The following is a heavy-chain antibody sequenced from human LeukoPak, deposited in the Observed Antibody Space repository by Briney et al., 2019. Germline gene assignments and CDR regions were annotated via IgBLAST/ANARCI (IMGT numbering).Heavy chain of an antibody. Sequence: GGSLRLSCAASGFTFSSYAMSWVRQAPGKGLEWVSAISGSGGSTYYADSVKGRFTISRDNSKNTLYLQMNSLRAEDTAVYYGAKAFYSSGLLFDYWGQGTLVTVSS. CDR1: GFTFSSYA. CDR2: ISGSGGST. D-gene: IGHD6-19*01. J-gene: IGHJ4*02. CDR3: AKAFYSSGLLFDY. V-gene: IGHV3-23*01.